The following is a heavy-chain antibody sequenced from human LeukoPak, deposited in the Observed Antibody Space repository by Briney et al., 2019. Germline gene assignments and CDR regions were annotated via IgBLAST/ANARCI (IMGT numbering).Heavy chain of an antibody. V-gene: IGHV4-30-2*01. Sequence: SQTLSLTCTVSGGSISSYSWSWIRQPPGKGLEWIGYIYHSGSTYYNPSLKSRVTISVDRSKNQFSLKLSSVTAADTAVYYCARANWNDVNWFDPWGQGTLVTVSS. CDR3: ARANWNDVNWFDP. CDR2: IYHSGST. CDR1: GGSISSYS. J-gene: IGHJ5*02. D-gene: IGHD1-20*01.